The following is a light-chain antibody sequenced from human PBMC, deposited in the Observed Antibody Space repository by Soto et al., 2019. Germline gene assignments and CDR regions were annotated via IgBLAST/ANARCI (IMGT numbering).Light chain of an antibody. V-gene: IGKV1-12*01. Sequence: DIQMTQSPSSVSASVGDRVTITCRASQGINSWLAWYQQKSGKAPKLLIYSASSLVSGVPSRFSGSGSGTDFTLTISSLQPEDFAVYYCQQYNKWPLTFGQGTKVEIK. CDR3: QQYNKWPLT. CDR2: SAS. J-gene: IGKJ1*01. CDR1: QGINSW.